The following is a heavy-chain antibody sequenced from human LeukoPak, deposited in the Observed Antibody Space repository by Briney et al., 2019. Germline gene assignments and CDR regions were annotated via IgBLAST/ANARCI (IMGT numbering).Heavy chain of an antibody. CDR1: GGSISSGGYY. CDR3: ARTSRSSSGYYYVLHHFGY. J-gene: IGHJ4*02. D-gene: IGHD3-22*01. CDR2: IYYSGST. Sequence: SETLSLTCTVSGGSISSGGYYWSWIRQHPGKGLEWIGYIYYSGSTYYNPSLKSRVTISVDTSKNQFSLKLSSVTAADTAVYYCARTSRSSSGYYYVLHHFGYWGQGTLVTVSS. V-gene: IGHV4-31*03.